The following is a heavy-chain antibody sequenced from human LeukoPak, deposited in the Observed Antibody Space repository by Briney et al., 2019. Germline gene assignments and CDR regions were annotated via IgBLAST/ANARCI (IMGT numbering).Heavy chain of an antibody. CDR2: IYYSGST. J-gene: IGHJ3*02. CDR1: GGSISSGGYS. V-gene: IGHV4-61*08. CDR3: ARDLLMGATTMVGNSLPFAFDI. Sequence: SETLSLTCAVSGGSISSGGYSWSWIRQPPGKGLEWIGYIYYSGSTNYNPSLKSRVTISVDTSKNQFSLKLSSVTAADTAVYYCARDLLMGATTMVGNSLPFAFDIWGQGTMVTVSS. D-gene: IGHD1-26*01.